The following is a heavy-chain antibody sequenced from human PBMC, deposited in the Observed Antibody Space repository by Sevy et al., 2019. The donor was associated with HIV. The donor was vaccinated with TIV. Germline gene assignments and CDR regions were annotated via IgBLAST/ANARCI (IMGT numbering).Heavy chain of an antibody. CDR2: ISYDGSNK. J-gene: IGHJ3*02. CDR1: GFTFSTYG. Sequence: GGSLRLSCAASGFTFSTYGMYWVRQAPGKGLEWVAVISYDGSNKYYADSVQGRFTISRDKSNNTLFVQMNSLRAEDTAVYYGAKVLWKYGGDRGKDAFDIWGQGTMVTVSS. CDR3: AKVLWKYGGDRGKDAFDI. V-gene: IGHV3-30*18. D-gene: IGHD2-2*01.